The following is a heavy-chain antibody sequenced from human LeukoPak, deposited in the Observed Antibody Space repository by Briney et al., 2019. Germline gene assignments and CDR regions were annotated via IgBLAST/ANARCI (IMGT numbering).Heavy chain of an antibody. J-gene: IGHJ4*02. D-gene: IGHD6-19*01. CDR3: TWLFNDY. CDR2: IKSKSDGGTA. CDR1: GATLTNAW. Sequence: PGGSLRLSCAASGATLTNAWMTWVRQAPGKGLECVGRIKSKSDGGTADYAAPVEGGFTISRDDSKDTLYLQMNNLKTEDTAVYYCTWLFNDYWGQGTLVTVSS. V-gene: IGHV3-15*01.